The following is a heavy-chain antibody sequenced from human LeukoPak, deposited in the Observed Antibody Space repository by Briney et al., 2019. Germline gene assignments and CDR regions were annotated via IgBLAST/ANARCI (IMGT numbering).Heavy chain of an antibody. Sequence: GASVQVSCKASGYTFTGYYMHWVRQAPGQGLEWMGWINPNSGGTNYAQKFQGRVTMTRDTSISTAYMELSRLRSDDTAVYYCARDWYCSSTSCYSDQDYWGQGTLVTVSS. D-gene: IGHD2-2*01. CDR1: GYTFTGYY. J-gene: IGHJ4*02. CDR2: INPNSGGT. CDR3: ARDWYCSSTSCYSDQDY. V-gene: IGHV1-2*02.